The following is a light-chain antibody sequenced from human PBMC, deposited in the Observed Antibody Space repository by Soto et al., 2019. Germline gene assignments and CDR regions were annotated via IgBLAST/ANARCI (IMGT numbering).Light chain of an antibody. CDR3: QSYDSSLRGYV. CDR1: SSNIGAGYE. J-gene: IGLJ1*01. V-gene: IGLV1-40*01. Sequence: QSVLTQPPSVSEAPGQRVTISCTGRSSNIGAGYEAHWYQQVPGTAPKLLIYENNNRPSGVPDRFSGSKSGTSASLAITGLQAEDEAEYYCQSYDSSLRGYVFGTGPKLTVL. CDR2: ENN.